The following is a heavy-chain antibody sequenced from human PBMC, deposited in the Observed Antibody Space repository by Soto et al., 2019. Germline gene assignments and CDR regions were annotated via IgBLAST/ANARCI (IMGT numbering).Heavy chain of an antibody. CDR2: INHSGST. V-gene: IGHV4-34*01. J-gene: IGHJ6*02. Sequence: SETLSLTCAVYGGSFSGYYWSWIRQPPGKGLEWIGEINHSGSTNYNPSLKSRVTISVDTSKNQFSLKLSSVTAADTAVYYCARGWYYGSGSYYNPYYYYYGMDVWGQGTTVPSP. D-gene: IGHD3-10*01. CDR3: ARGWYYGSGSYYNPYYYYYGMDV. CDR1: GGSFSGYY.